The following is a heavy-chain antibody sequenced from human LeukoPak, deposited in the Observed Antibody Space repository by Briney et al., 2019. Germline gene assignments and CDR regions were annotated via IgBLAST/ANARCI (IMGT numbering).Heavy chain of an antibody. CDR3: ARSRCSASTSCYYFFFFDS. Sequence: VASVKVSCKTSGYTFNAYGITWVRQAPGQRLEWMAWSSGTGYNTEYAQKFQGRVTMTTDTSTSTAYLELRSLRSDDTAVYYCARSRCSASTSCYYFFFFDSWGQGTLVTVSS. V-gene: IGHV1-18*01. J-gene: IGHJ4*02. D-gene: IGHD2-2*01. CDR1: GYTFNAYG. CDR2: SSGTGYNT.